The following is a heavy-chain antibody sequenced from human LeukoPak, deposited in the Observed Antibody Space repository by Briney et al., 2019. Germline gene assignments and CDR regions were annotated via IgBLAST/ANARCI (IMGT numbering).Heavy chain of an antibody. J-gene: IGHJ4*02. CDR1: GGSFSGYY. D-gene: IGHD6-6*01. Sequence: SETLSLTCAVYGGSFSGYYWSWIRQPPGKGLEWIGEINHSGSTNYNPSLKSRVTIPVDTSKNQFSLKLSSVTAADTAVYYCASLYSSSSDLGQFDYWGQGTLVTVSS. CDR3: ASLYSSSSDLGQFDY. V-gene: IGHV4-34*01. CDR2: INHSGST.